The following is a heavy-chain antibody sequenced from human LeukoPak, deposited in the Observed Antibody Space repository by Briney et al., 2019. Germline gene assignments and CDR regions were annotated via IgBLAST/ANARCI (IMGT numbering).Heavy chain of an antibody. V-gene: IGHV3-21*01. CDR2: ISSSSSYI. Sequence: PGGSLRLSCAASGFTFSSYEMNWVRQAPGKGLEWVSSISSSSSYIYYADSVKGRFTISRDNAKNSLYLQMNSLRAEDTAVYYCARFIAAAGTKAYDAFDIWGQGTMVTVSS. D-gene: IGHD6-13*01. J-gene: IGHJ3*02. CDR3: ARFIAAAGTKAYDAFDI. CDR1: GFTFSSYE.